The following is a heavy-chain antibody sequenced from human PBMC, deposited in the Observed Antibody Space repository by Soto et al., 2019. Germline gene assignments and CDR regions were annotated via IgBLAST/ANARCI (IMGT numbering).Heavy chain of an antibody. Sequence: QMQLVQSGPEXXKPGTSVXVXXKASGFTFTSSAMQWVRQARGQRLEWIGWIVVGSGNTNYAQKFQERVTITRDMSTSTAYMELSSLRSEDTAVYYCAADRNAKGYWYFDLWGRGTLVTVSS. CDR1: GFTFTSSA. CDR3: AADRNAKGYWYFDL. V-gene: IGHV1-58*02. CDR2: IVVGSGNT. J-gene: IGHJ2*01.